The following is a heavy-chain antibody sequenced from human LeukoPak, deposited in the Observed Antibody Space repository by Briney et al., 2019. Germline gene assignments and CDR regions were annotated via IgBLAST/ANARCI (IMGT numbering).Heavy chain of an antibody. V-gene: IGHV3-49*04. D-gene: IGHD3-3*01. J-gene: IGHJ6*04. CDR3: TRDHDFWSGPFDV. CDR1: GFTFGDYS. Sequence: GGSLRLSCTASGFTFGDYSLSWVRQAPEKGLEWVGFIRRKGYGGTTEYAPSVKGRFIISRDDSKSTAYLQMNSLKTEDAAVYYCTRDHDFWSGPFDVWGKGTTVTVSS. CDR2: IRRKGYGGTT.